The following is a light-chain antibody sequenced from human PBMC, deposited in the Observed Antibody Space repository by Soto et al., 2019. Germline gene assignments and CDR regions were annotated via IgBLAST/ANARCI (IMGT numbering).Light chain of an antibody. CDR3: NSYTSSTTRV. Sequence: QSALTQTASVSGSPGQSITISCTGTSSDVGSYNLVSWYQQHPGKAPKLMIYEVTNRPSGVSNRFSGSKSGNTASLTISGLQAEDEADYYCNSYTSSTTRVFGGGTKLTVL. CDR2: EVT. J-gene: IGLJ3*02. CDR1: SSDVGSYNL. V-gene: IGLV2-14*02.